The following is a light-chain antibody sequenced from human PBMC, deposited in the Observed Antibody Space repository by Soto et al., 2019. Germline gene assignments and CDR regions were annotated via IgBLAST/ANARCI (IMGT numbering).Light chain of an antibody. CDR3: QQYNNWWT. CDR1: QSVSNN. J-gene: IGKJ1*01. V-gene: IGKV3-15*01. CDR2: GAS. Sequence: EIVMTQSPATLSVSPGERATLSCRASQSVSNNLAWYQKKPGQAPRLLIYGASTRATGIPARFSGSGSATEFTLTISSLQYEDFAFYYCQQYNNWWTFGQGTRVDIK.